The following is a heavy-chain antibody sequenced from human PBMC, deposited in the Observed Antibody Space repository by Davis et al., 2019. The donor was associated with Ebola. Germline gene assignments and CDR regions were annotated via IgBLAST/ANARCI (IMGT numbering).Heavy chain of an antibody. V-gene: IGHV3-23*01. Sequence: GESLKISCAASGFSFSSYAMSWVRQAPGKGLEWVSAISGSGGSTYYADSVKGRFTISRDNSKNMLYLQMNSLRAEDTAVYYCAKDVTTHDYWGQGTLVTVSS. CDR1: GFSFSSYA. J-gene: IGHJ4*02. CDR2: ISGSGGST. CDR3: AKDVTTHDY. D-gene: IGHD4-17*01.